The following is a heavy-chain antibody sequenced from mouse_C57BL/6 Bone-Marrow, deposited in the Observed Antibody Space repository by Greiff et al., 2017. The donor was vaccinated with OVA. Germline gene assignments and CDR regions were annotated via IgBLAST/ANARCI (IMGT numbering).Heavy chain of an antibody. D-gene: IGHD1-1*01. V-gene: IGHV2-4*01. J-gene: IGHJ1*03. Sequence: QVQLKESGPGLVQPSQSLSITCTVSGFSLTSYGVHWVRQPPGKGLEWLGGIWSGGSTDYNAAFISRLSISKDNSKSQVFFKMNSLQADDTAIDYCAKNRITTVVATDWYFDVWGTGTTVTVSS. CDR1: GFSLTSYG. CDR2: IWSGGST. CDR3: AKNRITTVVATDWYFDV.